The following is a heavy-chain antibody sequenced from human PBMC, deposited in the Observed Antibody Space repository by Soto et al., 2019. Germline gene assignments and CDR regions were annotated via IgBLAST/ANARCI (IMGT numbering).Heavy chain of an antibody. CDR2: FHYSGST. J-gene: IGHJ4*02. CDR3: ARGFGRSHFDY. V-gene: IGHV4-39*01. D-gene: IGHD3-16*01. CDR1: GGSISSRDSY. Sequence: QVQVQESGPGLVRPSETLSLTCTVSGGSISSRDSYWGWIRQPPGKGLEWIGSFHYSGSTYYNPFLQSRVSISVDTSKNQSSLRVTPVTAADTAVYYCARGFGRSHFDYWGQGTLVTVSS.